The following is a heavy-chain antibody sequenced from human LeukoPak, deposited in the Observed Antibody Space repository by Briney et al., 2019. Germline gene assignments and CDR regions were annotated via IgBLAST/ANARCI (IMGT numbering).Heavy chain of an antibody. J-gene: IGHJ4*02. CDR3: ARDFSGSYNQRYFDY. CDR2: IYSGGST. D-gene: IGHD3-10*01. V-gene: IGHV3-53*01. CDR1: GFTVSSND. Sequence: GGSLRLSCAASGFTVSSNDMSRVRQAPGKGLECISVIYSGGSTDYADSVKGRLTISRDNSKNTLYLQMNSLRAEDTAVYYCARDFSGSYNQRYFDYWGQGTLVSVSS.